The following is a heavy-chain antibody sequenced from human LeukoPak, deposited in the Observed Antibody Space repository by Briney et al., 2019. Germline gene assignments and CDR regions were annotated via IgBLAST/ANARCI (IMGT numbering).Heavy chain of an antibody. J-gene: IGHJ4*02. CDR3: ARDYTGGWNDF. CDR1: GFTFRKHW. Sequence: GGSLRLSCTAAGFTFRKHWMSWVRQAIGKGLECVAKIKEDGSEKHSVDSVTGRFTISRDNARNSLYLQMNNLRADDTAVYYCARDYTGGWNDFWGQGTLVTVSS. V-gene: IGHV3-7*01. D-gene: IGHD7-27*01. CDR2: IKEDGSEK.